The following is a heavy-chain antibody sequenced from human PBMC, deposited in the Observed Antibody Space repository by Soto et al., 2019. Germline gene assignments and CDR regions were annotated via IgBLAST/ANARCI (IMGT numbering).Heavy chain of an antibody. CDR2: IYHSGST. J-gene: IGHJ5*02. CDR1: GYSISSGYY. Sequence: SETLSLTCAVSGYSISSGYYWGWIRQPPGKGMEWIGSIYHSGSTYYNPSLKSRVTISVDTSKNQFSLKLSSVTAADTAVYYCARVWGAVDTAMVMGNWFDPWGQGTLVTVSS. V-gene: IGHV4-38-2*01. D-gene: IGHD5-18*01. CDR3: ARVWGAVDTAMVMGNWFDP.